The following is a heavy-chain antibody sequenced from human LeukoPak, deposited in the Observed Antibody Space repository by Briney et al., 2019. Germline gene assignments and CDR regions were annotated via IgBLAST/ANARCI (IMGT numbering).Heavy chain of an antibody. CDR2: IYYSGST. CDR1: GGSISSYY. J-gene: IGHJ5*02. V-gene: IGHV4-59*01. Sequence: SETLSLTCTVSGGSISSYYWSWIRQPPGKGLEWIGYIYYSGSTNYNPSLKSRVTISVDTSKNQFSLKLSSVTAADTAVYYCASGGHYYDSSGYRMEWFDPWGQGTLVTVSS. D-gene: IGHD3-22*01. CDR3: ASGGHYYDSSGYRMEWFDP.